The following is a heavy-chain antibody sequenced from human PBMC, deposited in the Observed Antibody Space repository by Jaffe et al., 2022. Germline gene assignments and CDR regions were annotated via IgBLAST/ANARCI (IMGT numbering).Heavy chain of an antibody. CDR2: IRSKAYGGTT. D-gene: IGHD3-16*01. J-gene: IGHJ4*02. V-gene: IGHV3-49*04. CDR3: TREGGLYENYFDY. Sequence: EVQLVESGGGLVQPGRSLRLSCTASGFTFGDYAMSWVRQAPGKGLEWVGFIRSKAYGGTTEYAASVKGRFTISRDDSKSIAYLQMNSLKTEDTAVYYCTREGGLYENYFDYWGQGTLVTVSS. CDR1: GFTFGDYA.